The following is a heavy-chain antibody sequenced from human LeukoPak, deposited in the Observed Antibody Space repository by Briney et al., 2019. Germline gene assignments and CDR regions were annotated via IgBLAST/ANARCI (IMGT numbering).Heavy chain of an antibody. CDR3: ARNTRYHGYNPG. D-gene: IGHD5-24*01. CDR2: INHSGST. V-gene: IGHV4-39*07. CDR1: GGSISSSSYY. J-gene: IGHJ4*02. Sequence: ASETLSLTCTVSGGSISSSSYYWSWIRQPPGKGLEWIGEINHSGSTNYNPSLKSRVTISVDTSKNQFSLKLSSVTAADTAVYYCARNTRYHGYNPGWGQGTLVTVSS.